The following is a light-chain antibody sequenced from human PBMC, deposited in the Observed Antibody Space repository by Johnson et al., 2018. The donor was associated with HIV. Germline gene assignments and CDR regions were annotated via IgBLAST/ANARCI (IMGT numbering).Light chain of an antibody. Sequence: QSLLTQPPSVSAAPGQRVNISCSGHSSNIENYFVSWYQQLPGAAPRLIIYEDYKRPSGIPDRFYGSKSGASATLGITGLQTGDEADYYCGVWDASLSPHYVFGTGTTITVL. CDR3: GVWDASLSPHYV. V-gene: IGLV1-51*02. CDR1: SSNIENYF. J-gene: IGLJ1*01. CDR2: EDY.